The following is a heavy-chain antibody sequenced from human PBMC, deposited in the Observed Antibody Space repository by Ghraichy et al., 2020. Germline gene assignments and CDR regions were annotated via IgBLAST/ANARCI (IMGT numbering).Heavy chain of an antibody. CDR1: GGTFSSYA. D-gene: IGHD3-16*01. J-gene: IGHJ3*02. V-gene: IGHV1-69*04. CDR2: IIPILGIA. CDR3: ARDAHRRDLGSHAFDI. Sequence: SVKVSRKASGGTFSSYAISWVRQAPGQGLEWMGRIIPILGIANYAQKFQGRVTITADKSTSTAYMELSSLRSEDTAVYYCARDAHRRDLGSHAFDIWGQGTMVTVSS.